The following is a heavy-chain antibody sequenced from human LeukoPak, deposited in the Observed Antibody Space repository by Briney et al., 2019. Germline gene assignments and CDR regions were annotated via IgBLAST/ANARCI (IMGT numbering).Heavy chain of an antibody. CDR2: ISGSGVST. D-gene: IGHD6-13*01. J-gene: IGHJ4*02. V-gene: IGHV3-23*01. CDR1: GFIFSDYA. CDR3: AKLTGYSSSSPFDY. Sequence: PGGSLRLSCAASGFIFSDYAMGWVRQAPGRGLGWVSAISGSGVSTEYADSAKGRFTISRDNSTNTLYLQLNSLGAEDTAVYYCAKLTGYSSSSPFDYWGQGTLVTVSS.